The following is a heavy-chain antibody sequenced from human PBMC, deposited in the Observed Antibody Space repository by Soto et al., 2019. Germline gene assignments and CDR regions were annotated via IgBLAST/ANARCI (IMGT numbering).Heavy chain of an antibody. CDR2: VFFSGST. V-gene: IGHV4-61*01. D-gene: IGHD3-22*01. Sequence: SETLSLTCTVSGASVGSGSFYWSWIRQPPGKGLESIGYVFFSGSTNYNPSLKSRVTISIDTSKNQFSLKLISVTAADTAVYYCARVSPYYFDISGSYTSDYWGQGTLVTVSS. CDR1: GASVGSGSFY. CDR3: ARVSPYYFDISGSYTSDY. J-gene: IGHJ4*02.